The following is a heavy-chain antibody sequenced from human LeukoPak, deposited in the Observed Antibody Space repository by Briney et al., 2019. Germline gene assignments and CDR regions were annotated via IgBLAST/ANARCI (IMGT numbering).Heavy chain of an antibody. J-gene: IGHJ4*02. CDR1: RFTFSSYA. CDR3: ARGHPRPRVIAVAGNFDS. D-gene: IGHD6-19*01. Sequence: GGSLRLSCAASRFTFSSYAMHWVRQAPGKGLHWVAAVSNDGTNKYYADSVKGRFTISRDNSKNTLYLQMNSLRADDTAVFYCARGHPRPRVIAVAGNFDSWGQGTLVTVSS. V-gene: IGHV3-30-3*01. CDR2: VSNDGTNK.